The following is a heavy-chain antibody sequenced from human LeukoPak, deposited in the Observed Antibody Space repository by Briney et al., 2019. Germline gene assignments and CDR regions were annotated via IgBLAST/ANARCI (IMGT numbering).Heavy chain of an antibody. CDR2: IIPIFGTA. D-gene: IGHD5-12*01. Sequence: SVKVSCKASGGTFSSYAISWVRQAPGQGLEWMGGIIPIFGTANYAQKFQGRVTITADESTSTAYMELSSLRSEDTAVYYCAREHSDYDYSFDYWGQGTLVTVSS. V-gene: IGHV1-69*01. CDR3: AREHSDYDYSFDY. CDR1: GGTFSSYA. J-gene: IGHJ4*02.